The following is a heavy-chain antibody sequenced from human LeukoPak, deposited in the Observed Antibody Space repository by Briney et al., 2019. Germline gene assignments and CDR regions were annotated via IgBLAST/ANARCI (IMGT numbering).Heavy chain of an antibody. Sequence: PGGSLRLSCAASGFIVSSNYMSWVRQAPGKGLEWVSVIYTGGSTYYADSVKGRFTISRDTSKNTLYLQMNSLRAEDTAVYYCARGRFGELSVATFDIWGQGTMVTVSS. CDR1: GFIVSSNY. J-gene: IGHJ3*02. CDR2: IYTGGST. V-gene: IGHV3-53*01. CDR3: ARGRFGELSVATFDI. D-gene: IGHD3-10*01.